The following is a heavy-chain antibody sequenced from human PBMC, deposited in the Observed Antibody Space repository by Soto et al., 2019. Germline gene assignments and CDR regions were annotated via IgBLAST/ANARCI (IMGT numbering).Heavy chain of an antibody. CDR3: ARRHGLDIDAYY. V-gene: IGHV4-34*01. D-gene: IGHD3-10*01. CDR2: IHHSGTT. J-gene: IGHJ4*02. Sequence: TLSLTCTVYGGSFSSFYWSWIRQSPGKGLEWIGEIHHSGTTNYNPSLKSRVTISVDTSKNQFSLELSSVTAADTAVYLCARRHGLDIDAYYWGQGILVTVSS. CDR1: GGSFSSFY.